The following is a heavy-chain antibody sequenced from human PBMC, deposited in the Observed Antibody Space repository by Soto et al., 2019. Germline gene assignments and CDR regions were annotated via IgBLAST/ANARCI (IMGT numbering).Heavy chain of an antibody. CDR1: GYTFTSYD. CDR3: AREGSRPYYYYGMDV. CDR2: ISAYNGNT. Sequence: ASVKVSCKASGYTFTSYDINWVRQATGQGLEWMGWISAYNGNTNYAQKLQGRVTMTTDTSTSTAYMELRSLRSDDTAVYYCAREGSRPYYYYGMDVWGQGTTVTVSS. J-gene: IGHJ6*02. V-gene: IGHV1-18*01. D-gene: IGHD1-26*01.